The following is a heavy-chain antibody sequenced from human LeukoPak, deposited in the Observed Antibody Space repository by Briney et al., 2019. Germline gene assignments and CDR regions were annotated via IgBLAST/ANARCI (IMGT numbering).Heavy chain of an antibody. Sequence: PGGSLRLSCVASGFTFSTYAMTWVRQAPGKGLEWVSSISASGVMTYYADSVKGRFTVSGDNSKNNLYLQMSRLTAADTAVYYCAKDRSIGTYYTFDHWGQGTLVTVSS. V-gene: IGHV3-23*01. CDR2: ISASGVMT. J-gene: IGHJ4*02. CDR1: GFTFSTYA. D-gene: IGHD1-26*01. CDR3: AKDRSIGTYYTFDH.